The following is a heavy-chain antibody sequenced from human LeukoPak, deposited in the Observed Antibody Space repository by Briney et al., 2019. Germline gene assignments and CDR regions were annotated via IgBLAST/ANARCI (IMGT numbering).Heavy chain of an antibody. V-gene: IGHV3-48*01. CDR2: ISSSSSTI. J-gene: IGHJ4*02. CDR1: GFTFSSYS. D-gene: IGHD1-26*01. CDR3: AREPPRGSFDY. Sequence: GGSLRLSCAASGFTFSSYSVNWVRQAPGKGLEWVSYISSSSSTIYYADSVKGRFTISRDNAKNSLYLQMNSLRAEDTAVYYCAREPPRGSFDYWGQGTLVTVSS.